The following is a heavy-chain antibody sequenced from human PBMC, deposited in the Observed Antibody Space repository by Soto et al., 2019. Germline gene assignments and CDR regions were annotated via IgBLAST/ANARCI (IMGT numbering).Heavy chain of an antibody. Sequence: PXGTLSVTGTVSGGSISSSSYYWGWIRQPPGKGLEWIGSIYYSGSTYYNPSLKSRVTISVDTSKNQFSLKLSSVTAADTAVYYCAFQGSYSITYYYYGMDVWGQGTTVTVSS. CDR1: GGSISSSSYY. V-gene: IGHV4-39*01. D-gene: IGHD3-10*01. CDR2: IYYSGST. CDR3: AFQGSYSITYYYYGMDV. J-gene: IGHJ6*02.